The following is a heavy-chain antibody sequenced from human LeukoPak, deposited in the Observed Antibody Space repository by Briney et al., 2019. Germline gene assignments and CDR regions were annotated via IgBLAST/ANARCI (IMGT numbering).Heavy chain of an antibody. J-gene: IGHJ6*02. Sequence: GGSLRLSCAASGFTFSSYGMHWVRQAPGKGLEWVAVIWYDGSNKYYADSVKGRFTISRDNSKNTLYLQMNSLRAEDTAVYYCARDIKLLNYYYYYGMDVWGQGTTVTVSS. CDR3: ARDIKLLNYYYYYGMDV. V-gene: IGHV3-33*01. CDR1: GFTFSSYG. D-gene: IGHD1-26*01. CDR2: IWYDGSNK.